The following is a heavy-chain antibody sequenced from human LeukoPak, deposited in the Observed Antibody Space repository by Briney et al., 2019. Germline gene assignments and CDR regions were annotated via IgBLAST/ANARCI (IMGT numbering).Heavy chain of an antibody. J-gene: IGHJ3*02. D-gene: IGHD3-10*01. CDR3: ARDGVVEYLDLDAFDI. V-gene: IGHV3-21*01. Sequence: GGSLRLSCAASGFTFSSYSMNWVRQAPGKGLEWVSSISSSSSYIYYADSVKCPFTISRDNATYSLYLQICSLRAEDTAVYYCARDGVVEYLDLDAFDIWGQGTMVTVSS. CDR2: ISSSSSYI. CDR1: GFTFSSYS.